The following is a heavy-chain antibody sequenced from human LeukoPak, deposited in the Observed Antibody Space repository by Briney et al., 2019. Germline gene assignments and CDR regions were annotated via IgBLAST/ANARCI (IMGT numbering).Heavy chain of an antibody. CDR1: GGSISSGGYY. CDR3: ARVEGTVTSLFDY. J-gene: IGHJ4*02. CDR2: IYYSGST. D-gene: IGHD4-17*01. Sequence: SETLSLTCTVSGGSISSGGYYWSWIRQHPGKGLEWIGYIYYSGSTYYNPSLKSRVTISVDTSKNQFSLKLSSVTAADTAVYHCARVEGTVTSLFDYWGQGTLVTVSS. V-gene: IGHV4-31*03.